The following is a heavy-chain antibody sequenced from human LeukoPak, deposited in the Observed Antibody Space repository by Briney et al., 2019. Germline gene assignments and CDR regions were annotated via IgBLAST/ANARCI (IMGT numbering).Heavy chain of an antibody. CDR1: GGSISSYY. CDR3: ARSLTTGSYYMDV. CDR2: IYTSGST. Sequence: SETLSLTCTASGGSISSYYWSWIRQPPGNCLEWIGYIYTSGSTNYNPSLKSRVTISVDTSKNQFSLKLSSVTAADTAVYYCARSLTTGSYYMDVWGKGTTVTVSS. V-gene: IGHV4-4*09. J-gene: IGHJ6*03. D-gene: IGHD4-11*01.